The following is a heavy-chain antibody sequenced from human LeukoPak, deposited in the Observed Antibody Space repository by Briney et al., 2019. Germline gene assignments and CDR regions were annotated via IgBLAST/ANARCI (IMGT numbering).Heavy chain of an antibody. Sequence: PSETLSLTCTVSGGSISSSSYYWGWIRQPPGKGLEWIGSIYYSGSTNYNPSLKSRVTISVDTSKNQFSLKLSSVTAADTAVYYCARGDQGSTPRYYYYYYMDVWGKGTTVTVSS. J-gene: IGHJ6*03. CDR1: GGSISSSSYY. V-gene: IGHV4-39*07. D-gene: IGHD2-15*01. CDR3: ARGDQGSTPRYYYYYYMDV. CDR2: IYYSGST.